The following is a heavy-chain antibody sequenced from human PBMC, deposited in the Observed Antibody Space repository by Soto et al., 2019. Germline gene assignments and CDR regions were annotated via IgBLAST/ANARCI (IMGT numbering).Heavy chain of an antibody. V-gene: IGHV4-30-4*08. CDR3: ARKGKYNSSGYYVDT. J-gene: IGHJ3*02. D-gene: IGHD3-22*01. Sequence: PSETLSLTCTVSGGSISSGGYYWSWIRQHPGKGLERIGYIYYSGSTYYKPSLKSRVTISVDTSKNRFSLKLSSVTAADTALYYCARKGKYNSSGYYVDTWGQGTMVTVSS. CDR2: IYYSGST. CDR1: GGSISSGGYY.